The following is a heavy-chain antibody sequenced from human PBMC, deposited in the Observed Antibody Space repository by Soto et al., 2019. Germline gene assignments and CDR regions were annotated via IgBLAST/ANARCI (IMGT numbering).Heavy chain of an antibody. V-gene: IGHV1-69*06. CDR1: GGTFSSYA. CDR3: ARDYYDSGGYPQLGFDP. J-gene: IGHJ5*02. D-gene: IGHD3-22*01. CDR2: IIPIFGTA. Sequence: SVKVSCKASGGTFSSYAISWVRQAPGQGLEWMGGIIPIFGTANYAQKFQGRVTITADKSTSTAYMELSSLRSEDTAVYYCARDYYDSGGYPQLGFDPWGQGTLVTVSS.